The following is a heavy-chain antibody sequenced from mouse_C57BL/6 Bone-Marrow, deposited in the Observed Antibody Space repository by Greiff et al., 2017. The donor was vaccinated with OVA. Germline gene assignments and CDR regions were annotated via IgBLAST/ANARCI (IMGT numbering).Heavy chain of an antibody. V-gene: IGHV5-12*01. CDR1: GFTFSDYY. CDR2: ISNGGGST. D-gene: IGHD2-3*01. CDR3: ARWLLPAWFAY. Sequence: VQVVESGGGLVQPGGSLKLSCAASGFTFSDYYMYWVRQTPEKRLEWVAYISNGGGSTYYPDTVKGRFTISRDNAKNTLYLQMSRLKSEDTAMYYCARWLLPAWFAYWGQGTLVSVSA. J-gene: IGHJ3*01.